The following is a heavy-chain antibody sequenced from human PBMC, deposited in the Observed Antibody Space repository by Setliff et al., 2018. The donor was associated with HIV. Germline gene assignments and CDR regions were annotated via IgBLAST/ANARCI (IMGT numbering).Heavy chain of an antibody. Sequence: SETLSLTCTVSGGSISSSSYYWGWIRQPPGKGLEWIGSIHESGSTHYKSSLTSRLTISLDTSRNQFSLKLTSVTAADSATYYCARWVYNSAWSLDYWGQGTLVTVSS. J-gene: IGHJ4*02. D-gene: IGHD6-19*01. CDR1: GGSISSSSYY. CDR2: IHESGST. CDR3: ARWVYNSAWSLDY. V-gene: IGHV4-39*07.